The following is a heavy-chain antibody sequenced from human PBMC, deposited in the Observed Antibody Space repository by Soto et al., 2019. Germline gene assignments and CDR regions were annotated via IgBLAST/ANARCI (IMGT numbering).Heavy chain of an antibody. CDR1: GGSVTSGNYY. D-gene: IGHD1-1*01. CDR3: VRDGSPNVQAALWWLAP. CDR2: IFNSGNA. J-gene: IGHJ5*02. V-gene: IGHV4-31*03. Sequence: SETLSLTCSVSGGSVTSGNYYWTWIRQRPGKGLEWIGHIFNSGNAYYNPSLKRRASISADTSKNQFSLRLTSVTAADAAVYFCVRDGSPNVQAALWWLAPCGQGTLVTVSS.